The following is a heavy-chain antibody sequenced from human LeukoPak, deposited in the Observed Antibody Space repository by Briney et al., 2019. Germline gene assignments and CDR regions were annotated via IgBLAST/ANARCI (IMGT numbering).Heavy chain of an antibody. CDR2: IWSDASNR. D-gene: IGHD4-11*01. Sequence: GGSLRLSCAASGFIFSHYGMHWVRQAPGKGLEWVAGIWSDASNRFYAGSVKGRFTISRDNSQNTVFLQMNSLRPEDTAIYYCARDAQRGFDYTNSLQYWGHGTLVTVSS. CDR1: GFIFSHYG. CDR3: ARDAQRGFDYTNSLQY. J-gene: IGHJ4*01. V-gene: IGHV3-33*01.